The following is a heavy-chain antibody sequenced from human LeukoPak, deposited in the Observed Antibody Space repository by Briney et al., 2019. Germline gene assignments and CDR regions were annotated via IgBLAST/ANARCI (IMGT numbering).Heavy chain of an antibody. CDR3: AKAPGKNWGDSYWFDP. V-gene: IGHV1-18*01. CDR2: ISVYNGNR. Sequence: ASVKVSCKASGCTFISHGITWLRQAPGQGLEWMGWISVYNGNRKYAEKFQDRLTMTTDTSTSTAYMEVKSLRSDDTAVYYSAKAPGKNWGDSYWFDPWGQGTLVTVSS. D-gene: IGHD3-16*01. J-gene: IGHJ5*02. CDR1: GCTFISHG.